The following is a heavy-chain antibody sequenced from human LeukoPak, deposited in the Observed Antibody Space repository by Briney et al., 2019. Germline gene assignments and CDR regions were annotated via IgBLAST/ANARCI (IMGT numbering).Heavy chain of an antibody. V-gene: IGHV5-10-1*01. CDR3: ARDGVSGYSYGDY. CDR1: GYSFTSYW. CDR2: IDPSDSYT. Sequence: GESLKISCKGSGYSFTSYWISWVRQMPGKGLEWMGRIDPSDSYTNYSPSFQGHVTIPADKSISTAYLQWSSLKASDTAMYYCARDGVSGYSYGDYWGQGTLVTVSS. J-gene: IGHJ4*02. D-gene: IGHD5-18*01.